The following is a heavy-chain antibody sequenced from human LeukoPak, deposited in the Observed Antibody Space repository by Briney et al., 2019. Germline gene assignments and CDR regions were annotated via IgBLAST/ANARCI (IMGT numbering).Heavy chain of an antibody. V-gene: IGHV1-8*03. Sequence: ASVKVSCKASGYTFTSYDINWVRQATGQGLEWMGWMNPNSGNTGYAQKFQGRVTITRNTSISTAYMELSSLRSEGTAVYYCARAPKARNYFDYWGQGTLVTVSS. J-gene: IGHJ4*02. CDR2: MNPNSGNT. CDR1: GYTFTSYD. CDR3: ARAPKARNYFDY.